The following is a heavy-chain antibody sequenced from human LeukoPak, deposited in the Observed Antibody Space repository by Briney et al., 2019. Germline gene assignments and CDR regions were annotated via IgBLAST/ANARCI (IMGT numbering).Heavy chain of an antibody. CDR1: GGSISSYY. V-gene: IGHV4-59*01. Sequence: SETLSLTCTVSGGSISSYYWSWIRQPPGKGLEWIGYIYYSGSTNYNPSLKSRVTISVDTSKNQFSLKLSSVTAADTAVYYCAREGDDIGAFDIWGQGTMVTVSS. CDR2: IYYSGST. D-gene: IGHD3-10*01. J-gene: IGHJ3*02. CDR3: AREGDDIGAFDI.